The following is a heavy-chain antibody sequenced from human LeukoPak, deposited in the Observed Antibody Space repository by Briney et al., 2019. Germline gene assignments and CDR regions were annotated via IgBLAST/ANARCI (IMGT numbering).Heavy chain of an antibody. J-gene: IGHJ4*02. CDR1: GFTFISYW. CDR2: INGSSSYI. Sequence: GGSLRLSCAASGFTFISYWMNWVRQAPGKGLEWVSSINGSSSYIYYADSVKGRFTISRDNAKNSLYLQMNSLRAEDTAVYYCARGTQNRYCSGGSCYSAGYWGQGTLVT. V-gene: IGHV3-21*01. D-gene: IGHD2-15*01. CDR3: ARGTQNRYCSGGSCYSAGY.